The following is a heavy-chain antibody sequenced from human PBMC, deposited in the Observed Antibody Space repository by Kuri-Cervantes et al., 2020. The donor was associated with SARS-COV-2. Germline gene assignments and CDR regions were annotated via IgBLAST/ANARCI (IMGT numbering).Heavy chain of an antibody. CDR3: ASLITIFGVVRAEYFQH. Sequence: SVKVSCKASGGTFSSYAISWVRQAPGRGLEWMGGIIPIFGTANYAQKFQGRVTITADESTSTAYMELSSLRSEDTAVYYCASLITIFGVVRAEYFQHWGQGTLVTVSS. V-gene: IGHV1-69*13. D-gene: IGHD3-3*01. CDR1: GGTFSSYA. CDR2: IIPIFGTA. J-gene: IGHJ1*01.